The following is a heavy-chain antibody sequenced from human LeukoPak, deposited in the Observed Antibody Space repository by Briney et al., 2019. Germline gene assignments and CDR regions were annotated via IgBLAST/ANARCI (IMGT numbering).Heavy chain of an antibody. V-gene: IGHV3-23*01. CDR1: GFTFSSYA. D-gene: IGHD3-16*01. CDR3: AKDRLGGPYFFHY. J-gene: IGHJ4*02. CDR2: IGGTGVRT. Sequence: PGGSLRLSCASSGFTFSSYAMSWDRQAPGKGLEWVSTIGGTGVRTYYADSVKGRFTISRDNSKNTLYLQINSLRAEDTAVYFCAKDRLGGPYFFHYWGQGTLVTVSS.